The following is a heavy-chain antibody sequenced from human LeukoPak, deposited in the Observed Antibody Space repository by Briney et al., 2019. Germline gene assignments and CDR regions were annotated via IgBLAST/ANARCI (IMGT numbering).Heavy chain of an antibody. CDR2: INHSGST. D-gene: IGHD3-3*01. CDR3: ARGLSVLRFLEWTKVNWFDP. V-gene: IGHV4-34*01. J-gene: IGHJ5*02. Sequence: SETLSLTGAVYGGSFSGYYWSWIRQPPGKGLEWIGEINHSGSTNYNPSLKSRVTISVDTSKNQFSLKLSSVTAADTAVYYCARGLSVLRFLEWTKVNWFDPWGQGTLVTVSS. CDR1: GGSFSGYY.